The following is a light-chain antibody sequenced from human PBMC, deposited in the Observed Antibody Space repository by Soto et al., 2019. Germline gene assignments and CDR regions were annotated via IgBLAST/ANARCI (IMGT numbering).Light chain of an antibody. J-gene: IGKJ1*01. Sequence: DIQMTQSPSSLSASIGERVTLTCRASQTIMTYLNWYHQKPGDAPKLLIYTASTLQTGVPSRFSGTGSGTVFTITISGQQHEDFATYYCQHSYSAPRTFGQGTKVEIK. CDR2: TAS. V-gene: IGKV1-39*01. CDR1: QTIMTY. CDR3: QHSYSAPRT.